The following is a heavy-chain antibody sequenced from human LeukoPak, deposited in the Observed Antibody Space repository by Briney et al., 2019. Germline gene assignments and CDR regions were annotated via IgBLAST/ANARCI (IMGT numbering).Heavy chain of an antibody. CDR2: ISAYNGNT. V-gene: IGHV1-18*01. D-gene: IGHD6-19*01. CDR3: ARDPSYSSGWYPSDY. CDR1: GYTFTSYG. Sequence: ASVKVSCKASGYTFTSYGISWVRQAPGQGLEWMGWISAYNGNTNYAQKLQGRVTMTTDTSTSTAYMELRSLRSDDTAVYYCARDPSYSSGWYPSDYWGQGTLVTVSS. J-gene: IGHJ4*02.